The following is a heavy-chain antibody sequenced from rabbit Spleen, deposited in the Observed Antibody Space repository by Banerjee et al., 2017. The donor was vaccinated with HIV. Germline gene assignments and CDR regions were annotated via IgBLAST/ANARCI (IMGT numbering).Heavy chain of an antibody. CDR3: ARDTSSSFSSYGMDL. V-gene: IGHV1S40*01. Sequence: QSLEESGGDLVKPGASLTLSCTASGFSFSSSYWICWVRQAPGKGLEWIACIYGGSSGSTYYANWAKGRFTISKASSTTVTLQMTSLTVADTATYFCARDTSSSFSSYGMDLWGPGTLVTVS. CDR2: IYGGSSGST. D-gene: IGHD1-1*01. J-gene: IGHJ6*01. CDR1: GFSFSSSYW.